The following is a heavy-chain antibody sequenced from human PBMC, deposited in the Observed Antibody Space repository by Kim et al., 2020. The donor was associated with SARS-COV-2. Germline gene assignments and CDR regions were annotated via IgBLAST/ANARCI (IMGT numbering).Heavy chain of an antibody. J-gene: IGHJ4*01. D-gene: IGHD3-3*02. CDR1: GYTFINYY. Sequence: ASVKVSCKASGYTFINYYIHWVRQAPGQGLEWMGIINPSDGSTNYAPKFQGRLTMTRDTSTSTVYMQVSSLRSDDTAVYYCARVRGIFISGDYRRSRYFDCWGKGTLVTVSS. CDR2: INPSDGST. V-gene: IGHV1-46*01. CDR3: ARVRGIFISGDYRRSRYFDC.